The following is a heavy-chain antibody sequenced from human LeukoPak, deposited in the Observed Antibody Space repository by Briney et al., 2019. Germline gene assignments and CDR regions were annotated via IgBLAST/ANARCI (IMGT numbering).Heavy chain of an antibody. V-gene: IGHV1-2*06. Sequence: ASVKVSCKASGYTFTRYGISWVRQAPGQGLEWMGRINPNSGGTNYAQKFQGRVTMTRDTSISTAYMELSRLRSDDTAVYYCARGYSSGWYMIGGYWGQGTLVTVSS. CDR1: GYTFTRYG. CDR3: ARGYSSGWYMIGGY. CDR2: INPNSGGT. D-gene: IGHD6-19*01. J-gene: IGHJ4*02.